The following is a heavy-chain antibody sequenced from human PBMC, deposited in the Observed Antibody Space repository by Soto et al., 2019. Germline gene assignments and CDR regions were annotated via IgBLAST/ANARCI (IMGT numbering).Heavy chain of an antibody. CDR3: ARAKAGYSSGWYGGMGY. J-gene: IGHJ4*02. Sequence: GGSLRLSCAASGFTFSSYGMHWVRQAPGKGLEWVAVIWYDGSNKYYADSVKGRFTISRDNSKNTLYLQMNSLRAEDTAVYYCARAKAGYSSGWYGGMGYWGQGTLVTVSS. CDR1: GFTFSSYG. CDR2: IWYDGSNK. V-gene: IGHV3-33*01. D-gene: IGHD6-19*01.